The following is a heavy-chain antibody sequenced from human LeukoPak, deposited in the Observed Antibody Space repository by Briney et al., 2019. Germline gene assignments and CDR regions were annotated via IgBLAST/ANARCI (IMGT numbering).Heavy chain of an antibody. V-gene: IGHV4-39*01. Sequence: SVTLSFTFTVSGGSISSSSYYWGWLRQPTGKGLEWIGSIYYSGSTYYNPSLKSRVTISVDTSKNQFSLKLSSVTAADTAVYYCASHLVAAENWLDPWGEGSLVTVSS. CDR3: ASHLVAAENWLDP. D-gene: IGHD1-26*01. CDR2: IYYSGST. CDR1: GGSISSSSYY. J-gene: IGHJ5*02.